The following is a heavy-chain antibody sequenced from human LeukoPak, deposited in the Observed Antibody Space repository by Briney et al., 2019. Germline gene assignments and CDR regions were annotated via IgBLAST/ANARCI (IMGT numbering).Heavy chain of an antibody. D-gene: IGHD4-17*01. CDR2: IRYDGSNE. V-gene: IGHV3-30*02. Sequence: TGGSLRLSCAASGFTFSSYGMHWVRQAPGKGLEWVSFIRYDGSNEYYADSVRGRFTISRDNSKNTLYLRMNSLGAEDTAVYYCARDRATTVTIDYWGQGTLVTVSS. CDR3: ARDRATTVTIDY. J-gene: IGHJ4*02. CDR1: GFTFSSYG.